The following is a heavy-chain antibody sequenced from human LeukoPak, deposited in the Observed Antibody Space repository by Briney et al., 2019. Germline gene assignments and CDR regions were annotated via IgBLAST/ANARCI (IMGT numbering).Heavy chain of an antibody. CDR2: IYYSGST. D-gene: IGHD6-19*01. J-gene: IGHJ5*02. CDR1: GGSISSSSYY. CDR3: ARYSSGWGGNWFDP. Sequence: SETLSLTCTVSGGSISSSSYYWGWIRQPPGKGLEWIGSIYYSGSTYYNPSLKSRVTISVDTSKNQFSLKLSSVTAADTAVYYCARYSSGWGGNWFDPWGQGTLVTVSS. V-gene: IGHV4-39*07.